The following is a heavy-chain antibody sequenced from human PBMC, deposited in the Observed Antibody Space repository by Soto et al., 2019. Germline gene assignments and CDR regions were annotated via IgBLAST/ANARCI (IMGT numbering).Heavy chain of an antibody. J-gene: IGHJ2*01. CDR3: AREYSRANFDL. Sequence: QVQLVQSGAEVKKPGSSVKVSCKASGGTFSSYTISWVRQAPGQGLEWMGRIIPILGIANYAQKFQGRVTVTADKSTSTAYMELSSLRSEDTAVYYCAREYSRANFDLWGRGTLVTVSS. CDR2: IIPILGIA. CDR1: GGTFSSYT. D-gene: IGHD6-13*01. V-gene: IGHV1-69*08.